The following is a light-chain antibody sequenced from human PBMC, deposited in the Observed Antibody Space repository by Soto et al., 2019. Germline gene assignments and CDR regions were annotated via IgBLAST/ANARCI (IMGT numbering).Light chain of an antibody. V-gene: IGLV1-40*01. CDR1: SSNIGAGYD. J-gene: IGLJ3*02. CDR2: GNS. Sequence: QSVLTQPPSVSGAPGQRVTISCTESSSNIGAGYDVHWYQQLPGTAPKLLIYGNSNRPSGVPDRFSGSKSGTSGSLAIIGLQAEDEADYYCQSYDSSLSGWVFGGGTKLTVL. CDR3: QSYDSSLSGWV.